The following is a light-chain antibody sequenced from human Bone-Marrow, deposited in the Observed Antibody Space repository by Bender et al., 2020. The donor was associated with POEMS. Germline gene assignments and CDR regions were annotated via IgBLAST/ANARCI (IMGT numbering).Light chain of an antibody. CDR3: YSTDTNGRPT. J-gene: IGLJ2*01. Sequence: SYDLTQPPSVSVSPGQSARITCSGDALPKKYVSWYQQRSGQAPILVIFEDNKRHSGIPERFSGSSSGTVATLTLNGAKVEDEGDYFCYSTDTNGRPTFGGGTKLTV. CDR1: ALPKKY. V-gene: IGLV3-10*01. CDR2: EDN.